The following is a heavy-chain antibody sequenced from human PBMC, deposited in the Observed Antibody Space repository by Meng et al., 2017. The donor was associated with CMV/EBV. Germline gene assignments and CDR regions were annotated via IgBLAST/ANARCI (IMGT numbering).Heavy chain of an antibody. CDR2: IYYSGST. D-gene: IGHD3-10*01. J-gene: IGHJ4*02. CDR3: VTWLWFGELSGYYFDY. Sequence: QGSGPALVKPSETLSPTGTVSGGSISSSSNYWGWIRQPPGKGLEWIGSIYYSGSTYYNPSLKSRVTISVDTSKNQFSLKLSSVTAADTAVYYCVTWLWFGELSGYYFDYWGQGTLVTVSS. CDR1: GGSISSSSNY. V-gene: IGHV4-39*07.